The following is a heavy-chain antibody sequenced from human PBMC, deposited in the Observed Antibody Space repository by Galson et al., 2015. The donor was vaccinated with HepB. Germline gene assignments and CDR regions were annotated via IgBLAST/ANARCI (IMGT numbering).Heavy chain of an antibody. D-gene: IGHD3-10*01. CDR2: ISSNGGST. CDR1: GFTFSNYA. Sequence: SLRLSCAASGFTFSNYAMHWVRQAPGKGLEYVSAISSNGGSTYYADSVKGRFTISRDNSKNTLYLQMSSLSAEDTAVYYCAYGDAVDIWGQGTMVTVSS. CDR3: AYGDAVDI. J-gene: IGHJ3*02. V-gene: IGHV3-64D*06.